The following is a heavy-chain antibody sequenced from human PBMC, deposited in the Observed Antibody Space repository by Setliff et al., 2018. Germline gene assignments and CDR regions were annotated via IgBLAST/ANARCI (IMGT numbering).Heavy chain of an antibody. J-gene: IGHJ3*01. CDR3: ARSDHLVVDGFDV. CDR1: GYAFTDKY. D-gene: IGHD3-16*01. Sequence: GASVKVSCKTSGYAFTDKYIHWVRQAPGQGLEWMGWINPKTGGTNLAQKFQGWVSMTRDTSITTAYMELSRLTSDDMAVYFCARSDHLVVDGFDVWGQGTMVTVSS. CDR2: INPKTGGT. V-gene: IGHV1-2*04.